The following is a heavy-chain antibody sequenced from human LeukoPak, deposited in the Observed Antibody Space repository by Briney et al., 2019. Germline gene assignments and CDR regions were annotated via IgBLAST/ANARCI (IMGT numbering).Heavy chain of an antibody. V-gene: IGHV4-38-2*02. CDR2: IYHSGST. Sequence: SETLSLTCTVSGYSISSGYYWGWIRQPPGKGLEWIGSIYHSGSTYYNPSLKSRVTISVDTSKNQFSLKLSSVTAADTAVYYCARGSGYGGNLYFDYWGRGTLVTVSS. CDR3: ARGSGYGGNLYFDY. J-gene: IGHJ4*02. D-gene: IGHD4-23*01. CDR1: GYSISSGYY.